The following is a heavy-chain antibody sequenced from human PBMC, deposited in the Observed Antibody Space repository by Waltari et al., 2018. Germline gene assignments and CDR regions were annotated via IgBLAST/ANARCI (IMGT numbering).Heavy chain of an antibody. CDR2: ISYDGSAR. CDR3: AKQESGSYFEY. Sequence: QVQLVEPGGGVVVPGTSVRLSCAASGFTFRRYGMHWVRQAPGKGVHWVAVISYDGSARYYADSVHGRFIISRDNSENTLYLQMNSLTAEDTAVYYCAKQESGSYFEYWGQGTLVTVSS. V-gene: IGHV3-30*18. J-gene: IGHJ4*02. D-gene: IGHD1-26*01. CDR1: GFTFRRYG.